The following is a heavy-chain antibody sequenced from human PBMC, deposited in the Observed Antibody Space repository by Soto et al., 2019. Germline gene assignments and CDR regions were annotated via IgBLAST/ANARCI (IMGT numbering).Heavy chain of an antibody. Sequence: QIALKESGPALVKPTQTLTLTRSFSGFSLTTNGVGVGWIRQPPGKALERLAIFFWDDDTRYSLSLKSRLTITKDASRNLVVLTMTNMAPADTGTYYCARSRAAWTNASDVWCQGTLVSVSS. CDR2: FFWDDDT. CDR1: GFSLTTNGVG. J-gene: IGHJ3*01. CDR3: ARSRAAWTNASDV. V-gene: IGHV2-5*02. D-gene: IGHD3-10*01.